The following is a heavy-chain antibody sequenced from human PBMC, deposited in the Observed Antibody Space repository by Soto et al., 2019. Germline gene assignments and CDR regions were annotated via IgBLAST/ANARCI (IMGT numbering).Heavy chain of an antibody. CDR1: GFTFSSYA. Sequence: EVQLLESGGGLVQPGGSLRLSCAASGFTFSSYAMSWVRQAPGKGLEWVSAISGRGGSTYYADSVKGRFTISSDNSKNARDLQMNILRAEDTAVYYCAKGAHYYDSSSYYDGVEYFQHWGQGTLVTVSS. CDR2: ISGRGGST. V-gene: IGHV3-23*01. J-gene: IGHJ1*01. D-gene: IGHD3-22*01. CDR3: AKGAHYYDSSSYYDGVEYFQH.